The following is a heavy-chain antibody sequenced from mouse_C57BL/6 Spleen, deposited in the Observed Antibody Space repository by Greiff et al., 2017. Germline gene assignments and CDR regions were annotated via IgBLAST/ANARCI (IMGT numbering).Heavy chain of an antibody. CDR2: IDREDGET. J-gene: IGHJ4*01. CDR3: ARGNYYGNGYYAMDY. Sequence: EVQGVESGAELVKPGASVKLSCTASGFNIQDYYMHWVKQRTEQGLEWIGRIDREDGETKYAPKFQGKATITAVTSSNTAYLPLSSLTSEDTAVYYCARGNYYGNGYYAMDYWGQGTSVTVSS. D-gene: IGHD2-1*01. CDR1: GFNIQDYY. V-gene: IGHV14-2*01.